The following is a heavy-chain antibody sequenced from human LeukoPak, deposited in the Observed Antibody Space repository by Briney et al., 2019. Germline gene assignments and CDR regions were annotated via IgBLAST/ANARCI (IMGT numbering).Heavy chain of an antibody. D-gene: IGHD7-27*01. CDR1: GGSISSGSYY. V-gene: IGHV4-61*02. CDR3: ARDLSGDHYYYYYYMDV. Sequence: SQTLSLTCTVSGGSISSGSYYWSWIRQPAGKGLEGIGRIYTSGSTNDNPSLKSRVTISVDTSKNQFSLKLSSVTAADTAVYYCARDLSGDHYYYYYYMDVWGKGTTATVSS. CDR2: IYTSGST. J-gene: IGHJ6*03.